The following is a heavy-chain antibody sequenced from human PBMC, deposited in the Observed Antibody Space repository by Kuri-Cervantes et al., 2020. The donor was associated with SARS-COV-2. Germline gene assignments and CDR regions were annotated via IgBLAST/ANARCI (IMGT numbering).Heavy chain of an antibody. D-gene: IGHD6-19*01. CDR3: AKDIRSSGWSIDY. CDR1: GFTFDDYA. V-gene: IGHV3-9*01. Sequence: SLKISCAAPGFTFDDYAMHWVRQAPGKGLEWVSGISWNSGSIGYADSVKGRFTISRDNAKNSLYLQMNSLRAEDTALYYCAKDIRSSGWSIDYWGQGTLVTVSS. J-gene: IGHJ4*02. CDR2: ISWNSGSI.